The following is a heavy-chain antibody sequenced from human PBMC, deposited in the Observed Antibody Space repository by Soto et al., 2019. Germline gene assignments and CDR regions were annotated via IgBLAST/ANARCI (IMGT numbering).Heavy chain of an antibody. CDR1: GYTFTSYD. CDR2: MNPNSGNT. Sequence: QVQLVQSGAEVKKPGASVKVSCKASGYTFTSYDINWVRQATGQGLEWMGWMNPNSGNTGYAQKFQGRVTMTRNTSISTAYMELSRLRSEDTAVYYCARTYYDFWSGYYRDAFDIWGQGTMVTVSS. D-gene: IGHD3-3*01. J-gene: IGHJ3*02. CDR3: ARTYYDFWSGYYRDAFDI. V-gene: IGHV1-8*01.